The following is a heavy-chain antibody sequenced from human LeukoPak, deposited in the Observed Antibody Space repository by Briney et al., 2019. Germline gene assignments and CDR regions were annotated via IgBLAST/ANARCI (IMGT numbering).Heavy chain of an antibody. V-gene: IGHV3-21*01. CDR3: ARDLKLDYTDSSSEFYYYYYGMDV. Sequence: PGGSLRLSCAASGFTFSSYSMNWVRQAPGKGLEWVSSISSSSSYIYYADSVKGRFTISRDNAKNSLYLQMNSLRAEDTAVYYCARDLKLDYTDSSSEFYYYYYGMDVWGQGTTVTVSS. J-gene: IGHJ6*02. CDR1: GFTFSSYS. D-gene: IGHD6-13*01. CDR2: ISSSSSYI.